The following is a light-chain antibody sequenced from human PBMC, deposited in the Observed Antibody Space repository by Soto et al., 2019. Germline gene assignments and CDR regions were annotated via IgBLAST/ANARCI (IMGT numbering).Light chain of an antibody. Sequence: VVLTHSPSTLSLSPLWRATLSFMANQSVDSFLAWYQQRPGQPPRLLIFDASSRAAGVPARFAGRGSGTEFTLTISSLQPDDFATYYCQHYNSYSEAFGQGTKV. CDR2: DAS. CDR1: QSVDSF. CDR3: QHYNSYSEA. V-gene: IGKV3-11*01. J-gene: IGKJ1*01.